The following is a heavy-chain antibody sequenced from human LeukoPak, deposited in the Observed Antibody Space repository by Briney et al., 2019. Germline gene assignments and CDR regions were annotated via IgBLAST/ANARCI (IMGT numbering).Heavy chain of an antibody. CDR1: GFTFSTHW. CDR3: ARHIGIVGVTCFDY. D-gene: IGHD1-26*01. Sequence: GGSLRLSCAASGFTFSTHWMSWVRQAPGKGLEWVANIKQDGSEKYYVDSVKGRFTISRDNAKNSLYLQMNSLRAEDTAVYYCARHIGIVGVTCFDYWGQGTLVTVSS. V-gene: IGHV3-7*01. J-gene: IGHJ4*02. CDR2: IKQDGSEK.